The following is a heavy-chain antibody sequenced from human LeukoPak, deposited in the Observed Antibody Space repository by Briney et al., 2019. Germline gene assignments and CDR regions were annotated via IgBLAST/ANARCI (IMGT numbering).Heavy chain of an antibody. CDR1: GYTFTGYY. CDR3: ARGGDSGGYYYVRNAFDI. Sequence: ASVTVSFKASGYTFTGYYLHWVRQAPGQGLEWMGWINPNSGGTNYAQKFQGRVTMTRDTSISTAYMELSRLRSDDTAVYYCARGGDSGGYYYVRNAFDIWGQGTMVTVSS. J-gene: IGHJ3*02. D-gene: IGHD3-22*01. CDR2: INPNSGGT. V-gene: IGHV1-2*02.